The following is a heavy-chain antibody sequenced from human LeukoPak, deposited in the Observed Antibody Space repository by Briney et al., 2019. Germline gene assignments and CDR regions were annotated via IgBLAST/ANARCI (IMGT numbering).Heavy chain of an antibody. CDR2: INHSGST. Sequence: GSLRLSCAVSGFTVSSNYMSWVRQPPGKGLEWIGEINHSGSTNYNPSLKSRVTISVDTSKNQFSLKLSSVTAADTAVYYCARGEELLGTFDYWGQGTLVTVSS. CDR3: ARGEELLGTFDY. V-gene: IGHV4-34*01. J-gene: IGHJ4*02. CDR1: GFTVSSNY. D-gene: IGHD1-26*01.